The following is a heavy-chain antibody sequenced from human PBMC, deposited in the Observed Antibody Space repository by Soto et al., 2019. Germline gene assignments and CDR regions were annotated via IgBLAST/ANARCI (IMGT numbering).Heavy chain of an antibody. V-gene: IGHV3-7*01. Sequence: GGSLRLSCAASGFTFSSYWMSWVRQAPGKGLEWVANIKQDGSEKYYVDSVKGRFTISRDNAKNSLYLQMNSLRAEDTAVYYCARQTSNGDYVGDYYYYYMDVWGKGTTVTVSS. CDR3: ARQTSNGDYVGDYYYYYMDV. D-gene: IGHD4-17*01. CDR2: IKQDGSEK. J-gene: IGHJ6*03. CDR1: GFTFSSYW.